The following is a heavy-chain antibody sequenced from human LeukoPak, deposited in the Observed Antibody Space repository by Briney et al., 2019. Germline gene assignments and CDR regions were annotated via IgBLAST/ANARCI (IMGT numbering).Heavy chain of an antibody. CDR2: RSIYNGNT. D-gene: IGHD6-6*01. CDR3: ARGGPFPSSSSSREYYLDY. V-gene: IGHV1-18*01. CDR1: GYDFINYG. J-gene: IGHJ4*02. Sequence: GASVKVSCKASGYDFINYGISWVRQAPGQGREWMGWRSIYNGNTDYKLQGRVTMTTDTSTSTAYMEVRSLRSDDTAVYYCARGGPFPSSSSSREYYLDYWGQGTLVTVSS.